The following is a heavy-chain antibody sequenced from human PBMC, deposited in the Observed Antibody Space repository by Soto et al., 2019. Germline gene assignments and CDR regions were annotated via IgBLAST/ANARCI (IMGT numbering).Heavy chain of an antibody. D-gene: IGHD3-10*01. CDR1: GYSFTSYW. CDR3: ARDEIDSYYYYYMDV. CDR2: IYPGDSDT. Sequence: PGESLKISCKGSGYSFTSYWIGWVRQMPGKGLEWMGIIYPGDSDTRYSPSFQGQVTISADKSISTAYLQWSSLKASDTAMYYCARDEIDSYYYYYMDVWGKGTTVTVSS. J-gene: IGHJ6*03. V-gene: IGHV5-51*01.